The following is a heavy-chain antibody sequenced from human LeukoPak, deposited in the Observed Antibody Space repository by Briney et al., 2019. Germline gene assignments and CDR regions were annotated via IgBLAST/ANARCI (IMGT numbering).Heavy chain of an antibody. CDR2: IYYSGTT. J-gene: IGHJ4*02. D-gene: IGHD1-26*01. V-gene: IGHV4-39*01. CDR3: ASRGGGSRGAFDY. CDR1: GGSISASSYY. Sequence: PSETLSLTCTVSGGSISASSYYWGWIRQPPGKGLEWIATIYYSGTTYYNPSLKGRVTISVDTSKNQFSLNLSSVTAADTAVYYCASRGGGSRGAFDYWGQGTLVPVSS.